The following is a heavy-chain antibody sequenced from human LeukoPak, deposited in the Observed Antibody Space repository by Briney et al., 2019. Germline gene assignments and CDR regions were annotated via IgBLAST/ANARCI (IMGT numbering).Heavy chain of an antibody. J-gene: IGHJ5*02. Sequence: GRSLRLSCAASGFTFDDYAMHWVRQAPGNGLDWVSGMSWNSGSIGYADSVKGRYTISRDNAKNSLYLQMNSLRAEDTALYYCAKGRDKYQLLSKNWFDPWGQGTLVTVSS. V-gene: IGHV3-9*01. CDR3: AKGRDKYQLLSKNWFDP. CDR2: MSWNSGSI. D-gene: IGHD2-2*01. CDR1: GFTFDDYA.